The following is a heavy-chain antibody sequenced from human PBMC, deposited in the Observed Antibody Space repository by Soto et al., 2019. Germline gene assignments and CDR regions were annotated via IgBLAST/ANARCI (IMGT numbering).Heavy chain of an antibody. J-gene: IGHJ4*02. Sequence: PGESLKISCRGSGYTFSTYWIAWVRQMPEKGLEWMGNIYPEDSDARYSPSFQGQVSMSVDKSLNTAYLQWNNLRASDTAMYYCVRLIDTYGRRWDYWGQGTLVTVSS. V-gene: IGHV5-51*01. CDR3: VRLIDTYGRRWDY. D-gene: IGHD5-18*01. CDR1: GYTFSTYW. CDR2: IYPEDSDA.